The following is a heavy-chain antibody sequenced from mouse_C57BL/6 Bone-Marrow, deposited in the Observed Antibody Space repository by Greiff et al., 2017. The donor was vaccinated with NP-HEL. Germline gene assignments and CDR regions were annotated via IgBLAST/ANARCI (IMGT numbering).Heavy chain of an antibody. J-gene: IGHJ2*01. Sequence: QVHVKQSGAELVRPGASVKLSCKASGYTFTSYGISWVKQRTGQGLEWIGEIYPRNGNTYYNEKFKGKATLTVDKSSSTAYIELRSLTSEDSAVLFCTSATFFDYWVEGTTLTDSS. D-gene: IGHD6-1*01. CDR2: IYPRNGNT. CDR1: GYTFTSYG. V-gene: IGHV1-81*01. CDR3: TSATFFDY.